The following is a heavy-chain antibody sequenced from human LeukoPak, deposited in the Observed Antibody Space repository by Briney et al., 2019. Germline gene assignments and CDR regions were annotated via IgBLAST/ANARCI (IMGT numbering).Heavy chain of an antibody. D-gene: IGHD2-8*01. CDR2: INPNSGGT. CDR3: ARALRCTNGVCFGG. V-gene: IGHV1-2*06. Sequence: ASVKVSCKASGYTFTGYYMHWVRQALGQGLEWMGRINPNSGGTNYAQKFQGRVTMTRDTSISTAYMELSRLRSDDTAVYYCARALRCTNGVCFGGWGQGTLVTVSS. CDR1: GYTFTGYY. J-gene: IGHJ4*02.